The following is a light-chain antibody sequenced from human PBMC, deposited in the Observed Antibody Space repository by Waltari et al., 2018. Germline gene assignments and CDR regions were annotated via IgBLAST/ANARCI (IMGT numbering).Light chain of an antibody. CDR3: SSYTITGTVL. J-gene: IGLJ2*01. Sequence: QSALTQPASVSGSPGQSIIISCTETSRDIGAYNYVSWYQQHPGKAPKLMIYEVTNRPSGVSSRFSGSKSGNMASLAISGLQPEDEADYYCSSYTITGTVLFGGGTKLTVL. CDR2: EVT. V-gene: IGLV2-14*01. CDR1: SRDIGAYNY.